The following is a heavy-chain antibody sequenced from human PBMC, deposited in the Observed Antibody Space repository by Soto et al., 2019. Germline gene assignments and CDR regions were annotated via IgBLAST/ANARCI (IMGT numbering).Heavy chain of an antibody. V-gene: IGHV3-48*01. J-gene: IGHJ3*02. CDR1: GFTFTSYS. Sequence: GGSLRLSCAASGFTFTSYSMNWVRQAPGKGLEWVSYIRGTTHYADSVKGRFTISGDNARSPLYLQMNSLRADDTAVYYCARDDSFAFDIWGQGTMVTVSS. CDR2: IRGTT. CDR3: ARDDSFAFDI. D-gene: IGHD2-21*01.